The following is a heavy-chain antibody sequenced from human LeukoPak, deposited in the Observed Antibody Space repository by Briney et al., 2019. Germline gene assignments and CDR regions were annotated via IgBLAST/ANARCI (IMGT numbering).Heavy chain of an antibody. Sequence: GGSLRLSCAASGFTFSSYEMNWVRQAPGKGLEWVSYISSSGSTIYYADSVKGRFTISRDNAKNSLYLQMNSLRAEDTAVYYCARGITGTTVLLDYWGQGTLVTVSS. CDR2: ISSSGSTI. V-gene: IGHV3-48*03. CDR3: ARGITGTTVLLDY. D-gene: IGHD1-7*01. J-gene: IGHJ4*02. CDR1: GFTFSSYE.